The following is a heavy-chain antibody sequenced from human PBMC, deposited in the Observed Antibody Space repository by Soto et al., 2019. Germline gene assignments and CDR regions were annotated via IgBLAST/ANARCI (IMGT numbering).Heavy chain of an antibody. CDR1: GYSIASGYD. CDR2: IYHAGSV. J-gene: IGHJ6*02. Sequence: SETLCLTCAVSGYSIASGYDWAWIRQSPGKGLEWIGSIYHAGSVYYNPSLNSRVAVSLDTSKNHFSLKLTSVTAADTAVYYCARTFDYYGMDVWVPETLLVTVSS. V-gene: IGHV4-38-2*01. CDR3: ARTFDYYGMDV.